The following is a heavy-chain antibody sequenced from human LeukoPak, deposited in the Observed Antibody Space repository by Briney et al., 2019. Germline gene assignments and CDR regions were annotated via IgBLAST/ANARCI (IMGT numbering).Heavy chain of an antibody. CDR3: ARARYYYDSSGYYYNLFFDY. J-gene: IGHJ4*02. D-gene: IGHD3-22*01. CDR2: IYTSGST. V-gene: IGHV4-61*02. CDR1: GGSISSGSYY. Sequence: SQTLSLTCTVSGGSISSGSYYWSWIRQPAGKGLEWIGRIYTSGSTNYNPSLKSRVTISVDTSKNQFSLKLSSVTAADTAVNYCARARYYYDSSGYYYNLFFDYWGQGTLVTVSS.